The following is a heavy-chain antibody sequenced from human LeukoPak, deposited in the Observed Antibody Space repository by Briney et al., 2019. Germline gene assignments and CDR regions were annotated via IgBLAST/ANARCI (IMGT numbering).Heavy chain of an antibody. V-gene: IGHV3-21*01. D-gene: IGHD2-15*01. CDR3: ARIHCSGGSCYSLDY. Sequence: GGSLRLSCAASGFTFSSYSMNWVRQAPGKGLEWVSSISSSSSYIYYADSVKGRFTISRDNAKNTLYLQMNSLRAEDTAVYYCARIHCSGGSCYSLDYWGQGTLVTVSS. CDR2: ISSSSSYI. J-gene: IGHJ4*02. CDR1: GFTFSSYS.